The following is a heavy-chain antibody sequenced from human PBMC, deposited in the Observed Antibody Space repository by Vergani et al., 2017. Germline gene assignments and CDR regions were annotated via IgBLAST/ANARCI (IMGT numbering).Heavy chain of an antibody. CDR1: GFSFTTYA. CDR2: INTNGYYT. J-gene: IGHJ3*02. V-gene: IGHV3-23*01. D-gene: IGHD4-17*01. Sequence: EVQLLESGGDLVQPGGSLRLSCAASGFSFTTYAMSWVRQAPGKGLEWVSTINTNGYYTRYGDSVKGRFTISRDNSKSTLYLQMNSLRAEDTAIYYCARPSAPGDYDAHDIWGQGTMVTVSS. CDR3: ARPSAPGDYDAHDI.